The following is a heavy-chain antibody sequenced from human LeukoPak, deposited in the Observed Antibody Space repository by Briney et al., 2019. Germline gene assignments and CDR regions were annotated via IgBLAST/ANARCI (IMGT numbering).Heavy chain of an antibody. D-gene: IGHD3-16*01. J-gene: IGHJ6*02. Sequence: GESLKISCKGSGYNFPSQWIGWVRQMPGKGLEWMGIIYPSDSDTRYSPSFEGQVTISVDKSISTAYLQWSGLKASDSAMYYCVRLQDYTMGLWGQGTTVTVSS. CDR2: IYPSDSDT. V-gene: IGHV5-51*01. CDR1: GYNFPSQW. CDR3: VRLQDYTMGL.